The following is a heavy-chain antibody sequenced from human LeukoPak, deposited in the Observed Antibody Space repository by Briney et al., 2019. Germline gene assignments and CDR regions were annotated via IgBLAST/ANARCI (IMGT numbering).Heavy chain of an antibody. V-gene: IGHV3-74*01. D-gene: IGHD5-18*01. CDR1: GCTFSSYW. CDR3: ARVPVSSTGRRGYSYGFFDY. CDR2: INSDGSST. J-gene: IGHJ4*02. Sequence: GGSLRLSCAASGCTFSSYWMHWVRQAPGKGLVWVSRINSDGSSTSYADSVKGRFTISRDNAKNTLYLQMNSLRAEDTAVYYCARVPVSSTGRRGYSYGFFDYWGQGTLVTVSS.